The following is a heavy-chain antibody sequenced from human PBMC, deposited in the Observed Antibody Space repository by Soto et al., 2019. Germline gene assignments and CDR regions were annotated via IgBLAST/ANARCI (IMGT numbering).Heavy chain of an antibody. CDR3: AKDHYYGSVYGMDV. CDR1: GFTFSSYG. V-gene: IGHV3-30*18. Sequence: QVQLVESGGGVVQPGRSLRLSCAASGFTFSSYGMHWVRQAPGRGLEWVAVISYDGSNKYYADSVKGRFTISRDNSKNTLYLQMNSLRAAATAVYYCAKDHYYGSVYGMDVWGQGTTVTVSS. CDR2: ISYDGSNK. D-gene: IGHD3-10*01. J-gene: IGHJ6*02.